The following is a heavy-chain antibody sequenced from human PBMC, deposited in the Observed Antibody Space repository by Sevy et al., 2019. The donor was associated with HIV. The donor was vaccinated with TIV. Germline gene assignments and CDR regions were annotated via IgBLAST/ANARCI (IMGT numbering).Heavy chain of an antibody. J-gene: IGHJ4*02. CDR2: INEDGSEK. CDR1: GFTFSSYW. D-gene: IGHD6-13*01. CDR3: ARGPLIPRAGTY. Sequence: GGSLRLSCAASGFTFSSYWMGWVRQAPGKGLEWAATINEDGSEKSYVDSVKGRFTISRDNAKNALYLHMNSLRAEDAAVYYCARGPLIPRAGTYWGQGALVTVSS. V-gene: IGHV3-7*01.